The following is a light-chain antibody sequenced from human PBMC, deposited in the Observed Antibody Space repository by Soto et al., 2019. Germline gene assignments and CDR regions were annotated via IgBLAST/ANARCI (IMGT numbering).Light chain of an antibody. Sequence: QSALTQPACVSGSPGQSITISCTGTSSDVGSYNLVSWYQQHPGKAPKLMIYEVSKRPSGVSNRFSGSKSGNTASLTISGLQAEDEADYYCCSYAGSIPPYVFGTGTKLTVL. J-gene: IGLJ1*01. V-gene: IGLV2-23*02. CDR2: EVS. CDR1: SSDVGSYNL. CDR3: CSYAGSIPPYV.